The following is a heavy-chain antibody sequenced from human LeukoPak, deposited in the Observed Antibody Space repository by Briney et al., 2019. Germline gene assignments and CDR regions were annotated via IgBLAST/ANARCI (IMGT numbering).Heavy chain of an antibody. D-gene: IGHD3-10*01. CDR3: ARWVRGPTAFDY. J-gene: IGHJ4*02. CDR2: IYYGGST. CDR1: GGSISSYY. Sequence: SETLSLTCTVSGGSISSYYWSWIRQPPGKGLEWIGYIYYGGSTNYNPSLKSRVTISVDTSKNQFSLKLSSVTAADTAVYYCARWVRGPTAFDYWGQGTLVTVSS. V-gene: IGHV4-59*08.